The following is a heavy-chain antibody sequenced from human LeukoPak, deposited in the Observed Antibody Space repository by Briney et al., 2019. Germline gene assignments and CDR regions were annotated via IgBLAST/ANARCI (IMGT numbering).Heavy chain of an antibody. CDR1: GGSISSYS. CDR3: ARGLMMAVAGRGEFHY. D-gene: IGHD6-13*01. CDR2: IYDSGST. Sequence: PSETLSLTCTVSGGSISSYSWSWIRQPPGKGLECIGYIYDSGSTNYNPSLKSRVAISVDKSKNQFSLKLSYVTAADTAVYYCARGLMMAVAGRGEFHYWGQGTLVTVSS. J-gene: IGHJ4*02. V-gene: IGHV4-59*08.